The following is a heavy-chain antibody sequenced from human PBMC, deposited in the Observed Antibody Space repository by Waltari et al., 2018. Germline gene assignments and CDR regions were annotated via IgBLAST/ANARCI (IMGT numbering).Heavy chain of an antibody. Sequence: EVQLLESGGALVQPGGSLRLSCAASGFKFFNYGMTWVGQIPGKGLVWVASISDVVFRTFYADSVKGRFSISRDDSKNTLFLQMNSLRADDSAAYYCAKDQYGNGWRHHGMDVWGQGTTVTVSS. CDR2: ISDVVFRT. D-gene: IGHD6-19*01. CDR1: GFKFFNYG. CDR3: AKDQYGNGWRHHGMDV. J-gene: IGHJ6*02. V-gene: IGHV3-23*01.